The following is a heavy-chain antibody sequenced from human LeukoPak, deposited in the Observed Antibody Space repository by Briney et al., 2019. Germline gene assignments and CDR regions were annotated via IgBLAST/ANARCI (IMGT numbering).Heavy chain of an antibody. CDR3: ASPRGLRYFDWTHYYMDV. Sequence: SVKVSCKASGGTFSSYAISWVRQAPGQGLEWMGGIIPIFGTANYAQKFQGRVTITADESTSTAYMELSSLRSEDTAVYYCASPRGLRYFDWTHYYMDVWGKGTTVTVSS. CDR1: GGTFSSYA. V-gene: IGHV1-69*13. CDR2: IIPIFGTA. D-gene: IGHD3-9*01. J-gene: IGHJ6*03.